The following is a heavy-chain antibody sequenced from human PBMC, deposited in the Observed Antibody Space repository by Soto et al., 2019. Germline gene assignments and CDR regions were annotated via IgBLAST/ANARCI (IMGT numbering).Heavy chain of an antibody. CDR1: GFTVSSNY. Sequence: EVQLVESGGGLIQPGGSLRLSCAASGFTVSSNYMSWVRQAPGQGLEWVSVIYSSGRTYYADSVKGRFTISRDNSNNKLYLQMNSLRAEDTAMYYCARLGKYSSGWYPHDSWGQGSLVTVSS. CDR3: ARLGKYSSGWYPHDS. D-gene: IGHD6-19*01. V-gene: IGHV3-53*01. CDR2: IYSSGRT. J-gene: IGHJ4*02.